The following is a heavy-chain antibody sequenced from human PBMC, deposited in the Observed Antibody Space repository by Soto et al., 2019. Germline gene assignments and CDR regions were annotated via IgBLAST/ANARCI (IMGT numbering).Heavy chain of an antibody. CDR3: ARPYGAAAGRFFDY. V-gene: IGHV3-74*01. D-gene: IGHD6-13*01. CDR2: INSDGSST. Sequence: GGSLRLSCAASGFTFSSYWMHWVRQAPGKGLVWVSRINSDGSSTSYADSVKGRFTISRDNAKNTLYLQMNSLRAEDTAVYYCARPYGAAAGRFFDYWGQGTLVTVSS. CDR1: GFTFSSYW. J-gene: IGHJ4*02.